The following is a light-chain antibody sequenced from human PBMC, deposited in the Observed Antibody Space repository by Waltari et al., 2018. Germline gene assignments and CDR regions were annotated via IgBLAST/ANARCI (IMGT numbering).Light chain of an antibody. CDR3: QQRRNWPLT. J-gene: IGKJ4*01. CDR2: DTS. CDR1: QIIHNY. V-gene: IGKV3-11*01. Sequence: DIVLTQSPATLSLSPGERATLSCRASQIIHNYLAWYQQKPGQAPRLLIYDTSNMATGISARFSGSGFGTDFTLTISSLEPEDFAVYYCQQRRNWPLTFGGGTKVEIK.